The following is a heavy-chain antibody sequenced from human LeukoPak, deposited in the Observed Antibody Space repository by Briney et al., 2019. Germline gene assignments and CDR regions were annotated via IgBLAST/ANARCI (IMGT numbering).Heavy chain of an antibody. J-gene: IGHJ4*02. V-gene: IGHV5-51*01. CDR1: GYNFTSYW. D-gene: IGHD2-21*02. Sequence: GESLKISCKGSGYNFTSYWIGWVRQMPGKGLEWMGIIYPGDSDTRYSPSFQGQVTISADKSISTAYLQWSSLKASDTAMHYCARDAHYCGGDCYSGIPFDYWGQGTLVTVSS. CDR3: ARDAHYCGGDCYSGIPFDY. CDR2: IYPGDSDT.